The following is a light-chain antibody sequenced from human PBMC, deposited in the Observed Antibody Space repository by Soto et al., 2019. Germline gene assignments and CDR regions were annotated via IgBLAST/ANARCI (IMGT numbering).Light chain of an antibody. V-gene: IGKV1-9*01. CDR3: QQLNSYPSN. Sequence: DIQLTQSPSFLSASVGDRVTITCRASQGITTYLAWYQQKPGKAPKLLIYAASTLQSGVPSRFSGSGSGTEFTLTISSLQPEDFATYYCQQLNSYPSNFGGGTNVEIK. CDR2: AAS. J-gene: IGKJ4*01. CDR1: QGITTY.